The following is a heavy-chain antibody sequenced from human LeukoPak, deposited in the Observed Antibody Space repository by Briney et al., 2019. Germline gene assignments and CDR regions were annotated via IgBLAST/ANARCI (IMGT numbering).Heavy chain of an antibody. Sequence: ASVKVSCKASGYTFTGHYMHWARQAPGQGLEWMGWINPNSGGTNYAEKFQGRVTMTRDTSISTAYMELSRLRSDDTAVYYCARGRAVVPSATQPFDYWGQGTLVTVSS. CDR1: GYTFTGHY. V-gene: IGHV1-2*02. CDR3: ARGRAVVPSATQPFDY. D-gene: IGHD2-2*01. J-gene: IGHJ4*02. CDR2: INPNSGGT.